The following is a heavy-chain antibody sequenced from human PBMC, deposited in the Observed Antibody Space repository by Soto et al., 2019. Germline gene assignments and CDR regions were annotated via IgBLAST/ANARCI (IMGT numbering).Heavy chain of an antibody. V-gene: IGHV3-48*03. Sequence: GGSLRLSCAASGFTFSGYEMNWVRQAPGKGLEWISYISSTGNTIYYADSVKGRFTISRDNAKNSLYLQMNSLRAEDTSVYYCASPMVTAPNDAFDVWCQGTMVTVSS. CDR1: GFTFSGYE. CDR3: ASPMVTAPNDAFDV. D-gene: IGHD2-21*02. CDR2: ISSTGNTI. J-gene: IGHJ3*01.